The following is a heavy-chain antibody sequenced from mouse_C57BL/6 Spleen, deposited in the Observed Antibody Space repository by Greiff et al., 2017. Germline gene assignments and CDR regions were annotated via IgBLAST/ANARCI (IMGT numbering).Heavy chain of an antibody. Sequence: VQLQESGAELVRPGTSVKVSCKASGYAFTNYLIEWVKQRPGQGLEWIGVFNPGSGGTNYNEKFKGKATLTADKSSSTAYMQLISLTSEDSAVYFCARDYYGSSDYFDYWGQGTTLTVSS. J-gene: IGHJ2*01. CDR3: ARDYYGSSDYFDY. CDR1: GYAFTNYL. V-gene: IGHV1-54*01. CDR2: FNPGSGGT. D-gene: IGHD1-1*01.